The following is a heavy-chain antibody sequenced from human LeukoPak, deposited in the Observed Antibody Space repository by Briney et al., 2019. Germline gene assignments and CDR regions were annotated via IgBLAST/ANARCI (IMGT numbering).Heavy chain of an antibody. CDR2: ISGSDGST. V-gene: IGHV3-23*01. CDR3: AKDLQYYGSGSYSLDY. Sequence: GGSLRLSCAASGFTFDDYAMHWVRQAPGKGLEWVSAISGSDGSTYYADSVKGRFTISRDNSKNTLYLQMNSLRAEDTAVYYCAKDLQYYGSGSYSLDYWGQGTLATVSS. CDR1: GFTFDDYA. J-gene: IGHJ4*02. D-gene: IGHD3-10*01.